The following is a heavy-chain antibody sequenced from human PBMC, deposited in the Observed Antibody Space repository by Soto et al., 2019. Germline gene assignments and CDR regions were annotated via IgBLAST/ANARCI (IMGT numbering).Heavy chain of an antibody. Sequence: PGGSLRLSCAASGFTFSSYAMSWVRQAPGKGLEWVSAISGSGGSTYYADSVKGRFTISRDNSKNTLYLQMNSLRAEDTAVYYCAKDTMIVVVISWLIDYWGQGTLVTVSS. CDR3: AKDTMIVVVISWLIDY. D-gene: IGHD3-22*01. V-gene: IGHV3-23*01. J-gene: IGHJ4*02. CDR2: ISGSGGST. CDR1: GFTFSSYA.